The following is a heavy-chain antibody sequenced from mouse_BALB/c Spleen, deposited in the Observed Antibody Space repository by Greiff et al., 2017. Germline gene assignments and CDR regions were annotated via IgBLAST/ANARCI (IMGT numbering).Heavy chain of an antibody. V-gene: IGHV5-17*02. CDR3: ARYDLAMDY. CDR2: ISSGSSTI. J-gene: IGHJ4*01. Sequence: EVKVVESGGGLVQPGGSRKLSCAASGFTFSSFGMHWVRQAPEKGLEWVAYISSGSSTIYYADTVKGRFTISRDNPKNTLFLQMTSLRSEDTAMYYCARYDLAMDYWGQGTSVTVSS. D-gene: IGHD2-4*01. CDR1: GFTFSSFG.